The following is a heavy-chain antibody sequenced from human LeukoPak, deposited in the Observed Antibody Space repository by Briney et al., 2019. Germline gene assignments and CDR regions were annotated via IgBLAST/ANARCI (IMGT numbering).Heavy chain of an antibody. Sequence: GSLRLSCAASGFTFSSYWMSWVRQAPGKGLEWVANIKQDGSEKYYVDSVKGRFTISRDNAKNSLYLQMNSLRAEDTAVYYCAKDLSYDPDAFDIWGQGTMVTVSS. CDR3: AKDLSYDPDAFDI. CDR2: IKQDGSEK. CDR1: GFTFSSYW. V-gene: IGHV3-7*03. D-gene: IGHD3-3*01. J-gene: IGHJ3*02.